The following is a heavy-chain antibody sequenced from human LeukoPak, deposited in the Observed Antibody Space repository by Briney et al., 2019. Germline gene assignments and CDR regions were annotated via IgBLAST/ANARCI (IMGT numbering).Heavy chain of an antibody. V-gene: IGHV3-48*04. CDR1: GFTFSSYS. D-gene: IGHD2-15*01. Sequence: PGGSLRLSCAASGFTFSSYSMNWVRQAPGKGLEWVSYISSSSSTIYYADSVKGRFTMSRDNAKNSLYLQMNSLRAEDTAVYYCARERIDSNTFMYGMDVWGQGTTVTVSS. J-gene: IGHJ6*02. CDR2: ISSSSSTI. CDR3: ARERIDSNTFMYGMDV.